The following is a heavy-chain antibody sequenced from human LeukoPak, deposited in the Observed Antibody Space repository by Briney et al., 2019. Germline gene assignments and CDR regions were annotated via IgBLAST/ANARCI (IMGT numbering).Heavy chain of an antibody. Sequence: GGSLRLSCAASGFTFSSYSMNWVRQAPGKGLEWVSSISSSSSYIYYADSVKGRFTISRDNAKNSLYLQMNSLRAEDTAVYYCARDLRFRESLGGMDVWGQGTTVTVSS. CDR1: GFTFSSYS. D-gene: IGHD3-10*01. CDR2: ISSSSSYI. V-gene: IGHV3-21*01. CDR3: ARDLRFRESLGGMDV. J-gene: IGHJ6*02.